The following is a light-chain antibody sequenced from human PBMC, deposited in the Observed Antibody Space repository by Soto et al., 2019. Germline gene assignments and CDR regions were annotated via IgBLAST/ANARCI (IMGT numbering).Light chain of an antibody. Sequence: ENVLTQSPGTLSLSPGERATLSCRASQSVSSNYLAWYQQKPGQAPRLFIYGASSRATGIPDRFSGSGSGTDFTLTISRLEPEDFAVYYCQQYGSSPLTLGGWTKVEIK. V-gene: IGKV3-20*01. CDR2: GAS. J-gene: IGKJ4*01. CDR1: QSVSSNY. CDR3: QQYGSSPLT.